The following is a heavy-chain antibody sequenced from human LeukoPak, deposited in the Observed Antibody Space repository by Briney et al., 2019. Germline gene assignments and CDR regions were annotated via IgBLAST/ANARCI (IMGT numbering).Heavy chain of an antibody. V-gene: IGHV3-23*01. J-gene: IGHJ4*02. D-gene: IGHD1-14*01. CDR1: GITFSSYA. CDR2: ISGSGGST. CDR3: ELIVDDNRFDY. Sequence: GGSLRLSCAASGITFSSYAMSWVRQAPGKGLEWVSAISGSGGSTCYADSVKGRFTISRDNSKNTLYLQMNSLRAEDTAVYYCELIVDDNRFDYWGQGTLVTVSS.